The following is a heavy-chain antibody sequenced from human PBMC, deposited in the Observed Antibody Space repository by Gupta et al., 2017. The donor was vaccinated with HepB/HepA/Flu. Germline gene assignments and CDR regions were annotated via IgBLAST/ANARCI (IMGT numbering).Heavy chain of an antibody. CDR2: INHSGST. V-gene: IGHV4-34*01. CDR1: GGSFSGYY. CDR3: ASTMVRGAPKDV. J-gene: IGHJ6*02. D-gene: IGHD3-10*01. Sequence: QVQLQQWGAGLLKPSETLSLTCAVYGGSFSGYYWSWIRQPPGKGLEWIGEINHSGSTNYNPSLKSRVTISVDTSNNQFSLKLSSVTAADTAVYYCASTMVRGAPKDVWGQGTTVTVSS.